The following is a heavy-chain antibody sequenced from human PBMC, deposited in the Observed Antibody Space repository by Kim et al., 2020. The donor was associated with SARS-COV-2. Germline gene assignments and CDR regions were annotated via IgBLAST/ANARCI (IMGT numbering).Heavy chain of an antibody. CDR3: VKQRGFASNYFDY. D-gene: IGHD5-12*01. CDR2: IGGSGANT. V-gene: IGHV3-23*01. Sequence: GGSLRLSCVASGFTFSNYAVNWVRQAPGKGLEWVAVIGGSGANTYYGDSVQGRFTISRDNSKNTLYLQMNSLRAEDTALYYCVKQRGFASNYFDYGGQGAQLSVSS. J-gene: IGHJ4*02. CDR1: GFTFSNYA.